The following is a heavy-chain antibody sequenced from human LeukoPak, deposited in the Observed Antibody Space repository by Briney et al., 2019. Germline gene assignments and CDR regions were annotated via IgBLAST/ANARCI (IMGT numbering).Heavy chain of an antibody. J-gene: IGHJ4*02. V-gene: IGHV3-23*01. Sequence: GGSLRLSCAASGFTVSSNYMSWVRQAPGKGLEWVSGIRGSGGNTFYVESVKGRFTISRDNSNNILYLEMNNLTVEDTAVYYCAKGLRSGSYFSLRGYFDYWGQGALVTVSS. CDR2: IRGSGGNT. CDR3: AKGLRSGSYFSLRGYFDY. CDR1: GFTVSSNY. D-gene: IGHD3-10*01.